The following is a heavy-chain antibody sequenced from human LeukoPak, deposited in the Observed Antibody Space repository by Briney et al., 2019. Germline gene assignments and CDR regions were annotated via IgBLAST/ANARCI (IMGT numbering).Heavy chain of an antibody. CDR3: ARTYSSSSHYYYYYYMDV. CDR2: IYYSGST. J-gene: IGHJ6*03. D-gene: IGHD6-6*01. CDR1: GGSISSSSYY. V-gene: IGHV4-39*07. Sequence: KSSETLSLTCTVSGGSISSSSYYWGWIRQPPGKGLEWIGSIYYSGSTYYNPSLKSRVTISVDTSKNQFSLKLSSVPAADTAVYYCARTYSSSSHYYYYYYMDVWGKGTTVTVSS.